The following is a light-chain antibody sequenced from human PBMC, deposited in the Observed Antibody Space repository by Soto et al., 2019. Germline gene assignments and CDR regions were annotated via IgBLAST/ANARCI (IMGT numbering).Light chain of an antibody. CDR3: QQHNSYRT. CDR1: QSISSW. CDR2: KAS. V-gene: IGKV1-5*03. Sequence: RHMTQWPSTLSSSVGDRVTITCRASQSISSWLAWYQQKPGKAPKLLIYKASSLESGVPSRFSGSGSGTEFTLTISSLQTDDFATYYCQQHNSYRTFGQGTKVDI. J-gene: IGKJ1*01.